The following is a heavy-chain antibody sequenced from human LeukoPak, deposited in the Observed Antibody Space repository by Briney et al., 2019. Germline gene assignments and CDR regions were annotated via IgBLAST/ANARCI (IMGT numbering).Heavy chain of an antibody. Sequence: GGSLRLSCAASGFTFGSYAMSWVRQAPGKGLEWVSSISSSSSYIYYADSVKGRFTISRDNAKNSLYLQMNSLRAEDTAVYYCAREVGQQLVPFDYWGQGTLVTVSS. CDR3: AREVGQQLVPFDY. D-gene: IGHD6-13*01. V-gene: IGHV3-21*01. CDR1: GFTFGSYA. CDR2: ISSSSSYI. J-gene: IGHJ4*02.